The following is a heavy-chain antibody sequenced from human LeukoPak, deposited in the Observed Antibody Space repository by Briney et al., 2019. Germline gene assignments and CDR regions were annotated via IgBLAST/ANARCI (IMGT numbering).Heavy chain of an antibody. CDR3: ARANRVFGVVNRKGGAFDI. CDR2: INPSGGST. J-gene: IGHJ3*02. D-gene: IGHD3-3*01. V-gene: IGHV1-46*01. CDR1: GYTFTSYY. Sequence: GASVKVSCKASGYTFTSYYMHWVRQAPGQGLEWMGIINPSGGSTSYAQKFQGRVTMTRDMSTSTVYMELSSLRSEDTAVYYCARANRVFGVVNRKGGAFDIWGQGTMVTVSS.